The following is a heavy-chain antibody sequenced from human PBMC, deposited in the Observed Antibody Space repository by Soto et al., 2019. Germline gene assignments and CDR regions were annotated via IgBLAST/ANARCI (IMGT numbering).Heavy chain of an antibody. Sequence: QVQVVESGGGVVQPGRSLRLSCAASGFTFSSYTMYWVRQAPGKGLEGVAVIWHDGSNKYYVDSGKGRFTISRDNSKNTLYLQLNSLRAEDTAVYYCAREDWNDGHYCGMGVWGQGTTVTVSS. D-gene: IGHD1-1*01. CDR1: GFTFSSYT. J-gene: IGHJ6*02. CDR2: IWHDGSNK. V-gene: IGHV3-33*01. CDR3: AREDWNDGHYCGMGV.